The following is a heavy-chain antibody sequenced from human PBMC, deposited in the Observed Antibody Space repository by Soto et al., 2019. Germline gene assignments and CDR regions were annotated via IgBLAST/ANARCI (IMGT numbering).Heavy chain of an antibody. CDR3: ARESLEYWFDP. J-gene: IGHJ5*02. CDR1: GGSISSGGYY. CDR2: IYYSGST. V-gene: IGHV4-31*03. Sequence: SETLSLTCTVSGGSISSGGYYWSWIRQHPGKGLEWIGYIYYSGSTYYNPSLKSRVTISVDTSKNQFSLKLSSVTAADTAVYYCARESLEYWFDPWGQGTLVTVSS.